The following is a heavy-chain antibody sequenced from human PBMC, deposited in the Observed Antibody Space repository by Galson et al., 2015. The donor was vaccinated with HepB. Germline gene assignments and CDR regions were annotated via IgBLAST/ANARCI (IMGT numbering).Heavy chain of an antibody. Sequence: SLRLSCAASGFIFSDAWMSWVRQAPGKGLEWVGRIKSKTDAGTTDYAAPVKGRSTISRDDSKNTVYLQMNSLKTEDTAVYYCTTGTGRSDFDYWGQGTLVTVSS. CDR1: GFIFSDAW. V-gene: IGHV3-15*01. J-gene: IGHJ4*02. CDR2: IKSKTDAGTT. CDR3: TTGTGRSDFDY. D-gene: IGHD1-1*01.